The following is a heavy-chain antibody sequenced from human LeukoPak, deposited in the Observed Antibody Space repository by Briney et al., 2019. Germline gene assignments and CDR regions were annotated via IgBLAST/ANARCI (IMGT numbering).Heavy chain of an antibody. V-gene: IGHV3-23*01. CDR3: AKGTRVSSYPFDY. CDR2: ISGSGGST. CDR1: GFTFSSYS. J-gene: IGHJ4*02. D-gene: IGHD1-26*01. Sequence: PGGSLRLSCAASGFTFSSYSMNWVRQAPGKGLEWVSAISGSGGSTYYADSVKGRFTISRDNSKNTLYLQMNSLRAEDTAVYYCAKGTRVSSYPFDYWGQGTLVTVSS.